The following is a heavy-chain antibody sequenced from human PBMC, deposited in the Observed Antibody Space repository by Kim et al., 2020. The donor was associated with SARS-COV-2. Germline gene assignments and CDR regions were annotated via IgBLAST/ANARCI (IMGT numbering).Heavy chain of an antibody. V-gene: IGHV1-69*13. CDR2: IIPIFGTA. J-gene: IGHJ6*02. CDR3: ARLGGGDYELHYGMDV. CDR1: GGTFSSYA. Sequence: SVKVSCKASGGTFSSYAISWVRQAPGQGLEWMGGIIPIFGTANYAQKFQGRVTITADESTSTAYMELSSLRSEDTAVYYCARLGGGDYELHYGMDVWGQGTTVTVSS. D-gene: IGHD4-17*01.